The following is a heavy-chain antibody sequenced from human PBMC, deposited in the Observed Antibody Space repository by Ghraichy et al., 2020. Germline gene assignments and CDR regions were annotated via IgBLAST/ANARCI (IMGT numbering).Heavy chain of an antibody. V-gene: IGHV1-2*04. CDR3: ARVSTVHQGDQNWFDP. Sequence: ASVKVSCKASGYTFTGYYMHWVRQAPGQGLEWMGWINPNSGGTNYAQKFQGWVTMTRDTSISTAYMELSRLRSDDTAVYYCARVSTVHQGDQNWFDPWGQGTLVTVSS. CDR1: GYTFTGYY. D-gene: IGHD3-16*01. CDR2: INPNSGGT. J-gene: IGHJ5*02.